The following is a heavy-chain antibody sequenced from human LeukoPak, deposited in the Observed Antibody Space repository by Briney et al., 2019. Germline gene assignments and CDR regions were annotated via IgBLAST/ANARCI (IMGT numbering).Heavy chain of an antibody. D-gene: IGHD3-10*01. CDR1: GFTFSSYA. Sequence: GGSLRLSCAASGFTFSSYAMNWVRQAPGKGLEWVSSISDSSSYIYYADSVKGRFTISRDNAKNSLYLQMNSLRAEDTAVYYCARGNGSGSRSLDYWGQGTLVTVSS. CDR3: ARGNGSGSRSLDY. V-gene: IGHV3-21*01. J-gene: IGHJ4*02. CDR2: ISDSSSYI.